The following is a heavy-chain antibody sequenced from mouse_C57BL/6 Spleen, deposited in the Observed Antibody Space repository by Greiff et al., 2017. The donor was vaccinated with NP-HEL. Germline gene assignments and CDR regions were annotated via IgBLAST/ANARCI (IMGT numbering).Heavy chain of an antibody. V-gene: IGHV14-3*01. CDR2: LDPANGTT. D-gene: IGHD1-1*01. CDR3: ASSHYYGSSYGYFDV. Sequence: VQLKESVAELVRPGASVKLSCTASGFNIKNTYMHWVKQRPEQGLEWIGRLDPANGTTKYAPKFHGKATITSDTSSNTAYLQLSSLTSEDTAIYYCASSHYYGSSYGYFDVWGTGTTVTVSS. J-gene: IGHJ1*03. CDR1: GFNIKNTY.